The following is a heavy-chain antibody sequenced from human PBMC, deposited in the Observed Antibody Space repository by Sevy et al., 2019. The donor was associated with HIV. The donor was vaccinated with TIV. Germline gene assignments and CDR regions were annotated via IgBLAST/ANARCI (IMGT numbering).Heavy chain of an antibody. D-gene: IGHD3-16*01. Sequence: GGSLRLSCAGSGFSITSYWMHWVRQAPGKGLVWVSRMNEDGSVTNHADSVRARFTISRDNAKNTLYLQMNSMRVEDTAVYYCVKDFGGPTDYWGQGTLVTVSS. CDR2: MNEDGSVT. CDR3: VKDFGGPTDY. CDR1: GFSITSYW. V-gene: IGHV3-74*01. J-gene: IGHJ4*02.